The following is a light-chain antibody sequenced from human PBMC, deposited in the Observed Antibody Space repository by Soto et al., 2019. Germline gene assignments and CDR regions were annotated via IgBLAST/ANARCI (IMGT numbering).Light chain of an antibody. V-gene: IGKV3-20*01. J-gene: IGKJ5*01. Sequence: EFVLTQSPGTLSLSPGERATLSCRASQTVRNNYLAWYQQKPGQAPRLLIYDASSRATGIPDRFSGGGSGTDFTLTISSLQSEDFALYYCQQYNNWPPVTFGQGTRLEIK. CDR1: QTVRNNY. CDR2: DAS. CDR3: QQYNNWPPVT.